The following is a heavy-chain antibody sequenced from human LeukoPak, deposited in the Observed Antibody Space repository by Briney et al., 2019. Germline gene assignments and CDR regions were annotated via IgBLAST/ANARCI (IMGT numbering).Heavy chain of an antibody. V-gene: IGHV4-30-2*01. CDR2: IYHSGSP. D-gene: IGHD3-10*01. J-gene: IGHJ5*02. CDR3: ARAFRAYGSGSYRNWFDP. Sequence: PSVTLSLICAVWGHPISRLGYLGTWIRQPPGKGLEWNGYIYHSGSPYYNPSLKSRVTISVDRSKNQFSLKLSSVTAADTAVYYCARAFRAYGSGSYRNWFDPWGQGTLVTVSS. CDR1: GHPISRLGYL.